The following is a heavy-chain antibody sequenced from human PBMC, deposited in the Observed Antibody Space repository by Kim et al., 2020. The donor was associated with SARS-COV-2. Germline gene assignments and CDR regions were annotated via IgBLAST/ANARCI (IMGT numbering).Heavy chain of an antibody. D-gene: IGHD5-12*01. J-gene: IGHJ4*02. V-gene: IGHV3-21*01. CDR1: GFTFSSYS. Sequence: GGSLRLSCAASGFTFSSYSMNWVRQAPGKGLEWVSSISSSSSYIYYADSVKGRFTISRDNAKNSLYLQMNSLRAEDTAVYYCARDPHPRGGYDRWGQGTLVTVSS. CDR2: ISSSSSYI. CDR3: ARDPHPRGGYDR.